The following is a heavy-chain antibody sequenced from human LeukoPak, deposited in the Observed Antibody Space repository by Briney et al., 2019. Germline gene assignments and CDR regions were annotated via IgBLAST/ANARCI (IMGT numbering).Heavy chain of an antibody. Sequence: AGGSLRLSCAASGFTFDDYTMHWVRHAPGKGLEWVSLIRWDGGSTYYADSVKGQFTISRDNSKNSLYLQMNSLRTEDTAIYYCAKDSDYGGAMDVWGKGTTVTVSS. J-gene: IGHJ6*03. V-gene: IGHV3-43*01. D-gene: IGHD4-23*01. CDR1: GFTFDDYT. CDR2: IRWDGGST. CDR3: AKDSDYGGAMDV.